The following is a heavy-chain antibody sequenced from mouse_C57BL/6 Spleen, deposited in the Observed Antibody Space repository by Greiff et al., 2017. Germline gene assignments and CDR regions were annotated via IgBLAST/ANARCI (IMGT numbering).Heavy chain of an antibody. CDR3: TREEGGSSPYYYAMDY. J-gene: IGHJ4*01. D-gene: IGHD1-1*01. V-gene: IGHV1-5*01. CDR1: GYTFTSYW. Sequence: EVQLQQSGTVLARPGASVKMSCKTSGYTFTSYWMHWVKQRPGQGLEWIGAIYPGNSDTSYNQKFKGKAKLTAVTSASTAYMELSSLTNEDSAVYYCTREEGGSSPYYYAMDYWGQGTSVTVSS. CDR2: IYPGNSDT.